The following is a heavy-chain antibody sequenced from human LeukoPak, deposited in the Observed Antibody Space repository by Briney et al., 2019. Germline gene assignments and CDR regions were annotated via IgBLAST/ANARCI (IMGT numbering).Heavy chain of an antibody. D-gene: IGHD2-15*01. CDR3: AKNLYCGGGSCYPSALGMDV. CDR2: ISGSGNRT. J-gene: IGHJ6*02. CDR1: GFAFSSYA. Sequence: GGSLRLSCAASGFAFSSYAMSWVRQAPGKGLEWVSSISGSGNRTYYADSVKGRFTISRDNSKNTLFLQMDSLRAEDTAVYYCAKNLYCGGGSCYPSALGMDVWGQGTTVTVSS. V-gene: IGHV3-23*01.